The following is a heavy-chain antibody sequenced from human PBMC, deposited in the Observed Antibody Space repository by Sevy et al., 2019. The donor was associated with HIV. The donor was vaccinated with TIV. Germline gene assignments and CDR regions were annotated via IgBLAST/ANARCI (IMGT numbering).Heavy chain of an antibody. CDR1: GFTFSDYY. J-gene: IGHJ4*02. CDR2: ISSSGSSI. Sequence: GGSLRLSCAASGFTFSDYYMSWLRQAPGKGLEWVSYISSSGSSIYYAVSVKGRFTISRDNAKNSLSLQMNSLRAEDTAVYYCARDSRPTYYYDSSGYLYYFDHWGQGTLVTVSS. CDR3: ARDSRPTYYYDSSGYLYYFDH. D-gene: IGHD3-22*01. V-gene: IGHV3-11*04.